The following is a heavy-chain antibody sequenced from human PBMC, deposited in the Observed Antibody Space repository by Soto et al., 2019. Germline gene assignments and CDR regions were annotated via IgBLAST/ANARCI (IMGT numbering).Heavy chain of an antibody. Sequence: GGSLRLSCATSGLTFSNYAMSWVRQAPGGGLEWVSSMSGSSSTTYYADSVKGRFTISRDRSKNTLYLQMSGLRAEDTALYYCAKNQERELPRVIDFWGQGTLVTVSS. J-gene: IGHJ4*02. D-gene: IGHD1-7*01. CDR3: AKNQERELPRVIDF. V-gene: IGHV3-23*01. CDR1: GLTFSNYA. CDR2: MSGSSSTT.